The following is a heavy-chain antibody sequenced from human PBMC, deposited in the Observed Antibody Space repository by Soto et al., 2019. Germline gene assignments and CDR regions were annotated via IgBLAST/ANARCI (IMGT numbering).Heavy chain of an antibody. CDR1: GGSISSSSYY. Sequence: QLQLQESGPGLVKPSETLSLTCTVSGGSISSSSYYWGWIRQPPGKGLEWIGSIYYSGSTYYNPALKSRLTSSVDTSNTQISLKLSSVTAADTAVYCCARPSASYLSHFDYWGQGTLVTVSS. D-gene: IGHD1-26*01. CDR3: ARPSASYLSHFDY. V-gene: IGHV4-39*01. CDR2: IYYSGST. J-gene: IGHJ4*02.